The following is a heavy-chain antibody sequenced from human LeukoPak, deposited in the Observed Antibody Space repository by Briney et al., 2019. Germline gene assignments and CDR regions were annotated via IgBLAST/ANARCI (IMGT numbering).Heavy chain of an antibody. V-gene: IGHV3-48*03. CDR3: ARDGPGPSVEMATKPLDY. Sequence: PGGSLRLSCAASGFTFSSYEMNWVRQAPGKGLEWVSYISSSGRTTYYADSVKGRFTISRDNAKNSLLLQMNSLRAEDTAVYYCARDGPGPSVEMATKPLDYWGQGTLVTVSS. D-gene: IGHD5-24*01. J-gene: IGHJ4*02. CDR2: ISSSGRTT. CDR1: GFTFSSYE.